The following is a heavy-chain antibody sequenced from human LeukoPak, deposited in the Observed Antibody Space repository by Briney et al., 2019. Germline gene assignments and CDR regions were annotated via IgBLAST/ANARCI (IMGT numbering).Heavy chain of an antibody. CDR2: ITDSGGST. V-gene: IGHV3-23*01. CDR1: GFTFSSYA. D-gene: IGHD6-13*01. CDR3: AKEISSSSSWYGDDAFDI. Sequence: GSLRLSCEASGFTFSSYAMSWVRQAPGKGLEWVSAITDSGGSTYHADSVKGRFTISRDDSKNTVYLQMNSLRAEDTAVYYCAKEISSSSSWYGDDAFDIWGQGTMVIVSS. J-gene: IGHJ3*02.